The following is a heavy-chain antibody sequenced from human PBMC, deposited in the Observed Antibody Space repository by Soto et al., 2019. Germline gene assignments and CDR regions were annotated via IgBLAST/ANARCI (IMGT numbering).Heavy chain of an antibody. CDR2: IYYSGST. V-gene: IGHV4-31*03. D-gene: IGHD3-10*01. Sequence: QVQLQESGPGLVKPSQTLSLTCTVSGGSISSGGYYWSWIRQHPGKGLEWSGYIYYSGSTYYNPSLKSRVTISVDTSKNQFSLKLSSVTAADPAVYYCARGVTMVRGVIHTPYFDYWGQGTLVTVSS. J-gene: IGHJ4*02. CDR3: ARGVTMVRGVIHTPYFDY. CDR1: GGSISSGGYY.